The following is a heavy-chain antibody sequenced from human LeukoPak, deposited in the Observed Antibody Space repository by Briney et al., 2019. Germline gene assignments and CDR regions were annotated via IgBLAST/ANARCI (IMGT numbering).Heavy chain of an antibody. CDR3: ARQPSIAPRPYYFDY. CDR2: ISPGDSDT. Sequence: GESLKISCKGSGXSFTNYWVGWVRQMPGKGLECMGIISPGDSDTRYSPSFQGQVTISADKSISTAYLQWSSLKASDTAMYYCARQPSIAPRPYYFDYWGQGTLVTVSS. D-gene: IGHD6-6*01. V-gene: IGHV5-51*01. CDR1: GXSFTNYW. J-gene: IGHJ4*02.